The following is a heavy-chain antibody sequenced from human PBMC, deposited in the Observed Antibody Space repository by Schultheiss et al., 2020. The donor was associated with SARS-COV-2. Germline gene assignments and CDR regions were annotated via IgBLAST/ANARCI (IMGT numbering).Heavy chain of an antibody. J-gene: IGHJ6*02. CDR2: IYPGDSDT. D-gene: IGHD6-13*01. CDR1: GFTFSSYA. V-gene: IGHV5-51*01. CDR3: ARHGSSAAAGTNYYYYGMDV. Sequence: GGSLRLSCAASGFTFSSYAMSWVRQAPGKGLEWMGIIYPGDSDTRYSPSFQGQVTISADKSISTAYLQWSSLKASDTAMYYCARHGSSAAAGTNYYYYGMDVWGQGTTVTVSS.